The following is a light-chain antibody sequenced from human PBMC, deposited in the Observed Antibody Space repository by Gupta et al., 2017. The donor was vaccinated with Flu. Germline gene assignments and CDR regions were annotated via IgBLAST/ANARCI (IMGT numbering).Light chain of an antibody. V-gene: IGLV1-47*01. J-gene: IGLJ3*02. CDR3: AAWDDSRSGWV. CDR1: SSNIGSNY. Sequence: QSVLPQPPSASGTTGQRVTISCSGRSSNIGSNYVYWYQQLPGTAPELLIYRNNQRPSGVPDRFSGSKSGTSASLAISGLRAEDEADYYCAAWDDSRSGWVFGGGTKLTVL. CDR2: RNN.